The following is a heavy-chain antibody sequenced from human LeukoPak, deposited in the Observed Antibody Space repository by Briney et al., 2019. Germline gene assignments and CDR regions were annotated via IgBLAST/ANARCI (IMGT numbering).Heavy chain of an antibody. V-gene: IGHV3-48*03. J-gene: IGHJ4*02. Sequence: PGGSLRLSCAASGFTFSSYEMNWVRQAPGKGLEWVSYISSSGSTIYYADSVKGRFTISRDNAKNSLYLQMNSLRAEDTAVYYCGRVGRSGYDSRVFDYWGQGTLVTVSS. D-gene: IGHD5-12*01. CDR3: GRVGRSGYDSRVFDY. CDR2: ISSSGSTI. CDR1: GFTFSSYE.